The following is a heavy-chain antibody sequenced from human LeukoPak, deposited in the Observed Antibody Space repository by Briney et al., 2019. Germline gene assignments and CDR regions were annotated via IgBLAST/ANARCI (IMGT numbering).Heavy chain of an antibody. CDR1: GGTFSSYA. V-gene: IGHV1-69*13. Sequence: ASVKVSCKASGGTFSSYAISWVRQAPGQGLEWMGGIIPIFGTANYAQKFQGRVTITADESTSTAYMELSSLRPEDTAVYYCARDLLVVTEEDWFDPWGQGTLVTVSS. D-gene: IGHD2-21*02. CDR3: ARDLLVVTEEDWFDP. J-gene: IGHJ5*02. CDR2: IIPIFGTA.